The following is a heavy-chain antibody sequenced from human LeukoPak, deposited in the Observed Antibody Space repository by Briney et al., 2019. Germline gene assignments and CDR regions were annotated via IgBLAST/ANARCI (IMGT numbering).Heavy chain of an antibody. CDR3: ARDKGTPLNYYYYYMDV. CDR2: IYTSGSN. Sequence: PSETLSLTCTVSGVSISSGSYYWSWIRQPAGKGLEWIGRIYTSGSNNYNPSLKSRVTISVDTSKHQFSLKLSSVTAADTSVYYCARDKGTPLNYYYYYMDVWGKGTTVTVSS. J-gene: IGHJ6*03. D-gene: IGHD2-8*01. V-gene: IGHV4-61*02. CDR1: GVSISSGSYY.